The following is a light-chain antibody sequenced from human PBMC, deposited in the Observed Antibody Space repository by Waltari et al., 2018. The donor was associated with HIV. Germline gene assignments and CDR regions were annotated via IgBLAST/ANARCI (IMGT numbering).Light chain of an antibody. V-gene: IGKV1-12*01. J-gene: IGKJ1*01. CDR1: QGISRW. CDR3: QQANSFPPWT. Sequence: DIQMTQSPSSVSASVGDRVTITCRASQGISRWLAWYQQKPGKAPKLLIYSASVLEDGVPPRFSGSGYGTDFTLTISSLQPEDFATYYCQQANSFPPWTFGQGTRV. CDR2: SAS.